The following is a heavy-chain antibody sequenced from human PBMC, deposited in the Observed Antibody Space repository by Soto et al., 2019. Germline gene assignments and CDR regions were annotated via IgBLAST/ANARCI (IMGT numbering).Heavy chain of an antibody. V-gene: IGHV4-31*03. D-gene: IGHD4-17*01. CDR1: GGSISSGGYY. J-gene: IGHJ5*02. Sequence: QVQLQESGPGLVKPSQTLSLTCTVSGGSISSGGYYWSWIRQHPGKGLEWIGYICYSGSTYYNPSLKSRVTIAVDTSKNQFSLKLSSVTAADTAVYYCAREETTVRWFDPWGQGTLVTVSS. CDR3: AREETTVRWFDP. CDR2: ICYSGST.